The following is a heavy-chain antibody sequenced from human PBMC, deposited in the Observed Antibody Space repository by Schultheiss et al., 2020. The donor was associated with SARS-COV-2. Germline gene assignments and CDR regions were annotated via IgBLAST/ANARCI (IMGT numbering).Heavy chain of an antibody. Sequence: SETLSLTCAVYGGSFSGYYWSWIRQHPGKGLEWIGYIYYSGSTNYNPSLKSRVTISVDTSKNQFSLKLSSVTAADTAVYYCAREMTRLTEWFDTWGQGTLVTVSS. D-gene: IGHD4-17*01. CDR1: GGSFSGYY. CDR3: AREMTRLTEWFDT. V-gene: IGHV4-59*01. J-gene: IGHJ5*02. CDR2: IYYSGST.